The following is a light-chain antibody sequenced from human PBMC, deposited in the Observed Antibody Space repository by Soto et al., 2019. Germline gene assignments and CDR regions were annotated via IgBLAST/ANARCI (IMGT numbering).Light chain of an antibody. CDR1: ETVSGSY. V-gene: IGKV3-20*01. J-gene: IGKJ1*01. CDR2: GAS. Sequence: EIVLTQSPGTLSLSPGERATLSCRASETVSGSYLAWYQQKPGQAPRLLIYGASTRATGIPDRFSGSGSGTDFTLTISRLEPEDFALYYCQQYGSLSWTFGQGTKVDIK. CDR3: QQYGSLSWT.